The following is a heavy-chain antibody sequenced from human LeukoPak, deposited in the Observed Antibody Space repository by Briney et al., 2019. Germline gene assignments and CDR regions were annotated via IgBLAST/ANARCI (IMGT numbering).Heavy chain of an antibody. CDR2: IIPIFGTA. Sequence: GASVKVSCKASGGTFISYAISWVRQAPGQGLEWMGGIIPIFGTANYAQKFQGRVTITADESTSTAYMELSSLRSEDTAVYYCASSTSEQVFDYWGQGTLVTVSS. D-gene: IGHD2-2*01. J-gene: IGHJ4*02. CDR1: GGTFISYA. CDR3: ASSTSEQVFDY. V-gene: IGHV1-69*13.